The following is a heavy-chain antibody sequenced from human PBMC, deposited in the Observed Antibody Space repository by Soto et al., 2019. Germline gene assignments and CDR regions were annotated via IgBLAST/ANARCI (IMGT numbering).Heavy chain of an antibody. CDR1: GGSITTDY. CDR2: IYFGGST. CDR3: ARHIVGPMRLRFDP. J-gene: IGHJ5*02. Sequence: QVQLQESGPGLVKPSETLSLTCTVSGGSITTDYWSWIRQPPGKGLEWIGYIYFGGSTNYNPSLESRVTMSVDTSKNQVSLKLFSVTAADTAVYYCARHIVGPMRLRFDPWGQGTLVTVSS. V-gene: IGHV4-59*01. D-gene: IGHD1-26*01.